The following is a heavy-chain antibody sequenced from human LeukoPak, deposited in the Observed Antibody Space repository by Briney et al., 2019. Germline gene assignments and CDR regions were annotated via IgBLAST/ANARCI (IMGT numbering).Heavy chain of an antibody. CDR2: IYYSGTT. V-gene: IGHV4-59*08. CDR1: GGSINTYY. CDR3: GRHDSSGLPVDY. J-gene: IGHJ4*02. Sequence: SETLSLTCTVSGGSINTYYWSWIRQPPGKGLEWIGYIYYSGTTNYNPSLKSRVTISVDTSKNQFSLRVNSVTAADTAFYYCGRHDSSGLPVDYWGQGTLVTVSS. D-gene: IGHD3-10*01.